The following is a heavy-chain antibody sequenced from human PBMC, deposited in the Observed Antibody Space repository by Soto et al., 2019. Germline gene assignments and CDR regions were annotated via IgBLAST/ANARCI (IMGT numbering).Heavy chain of an antibody. CDR3: AKVSGYFDWLSYFDY. V-gene: IGHV3-23*01. J-gene: IGHJ4*02. Sequence: GGSLRLSCAASGFTFSSYAMSWVCQAPGKGLEWVSAISGSGGSTYYADSVKGRFTISRDNSKNTLYLQMNSLRAEDTAVYYCAKVSGYFDWLSYFDYWGQGTLVTVSS. CDR2: ISGSGGST. CDR1: GFTFSSYA. D-gene: IGHD3-9*01.